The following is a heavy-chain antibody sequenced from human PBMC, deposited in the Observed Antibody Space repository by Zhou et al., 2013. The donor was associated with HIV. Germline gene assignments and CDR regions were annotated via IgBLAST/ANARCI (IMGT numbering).Heavy chain of an antibody. D-gene: IGHD2-2*01. J-gene: IGHJ6*03. CDR2: IIPIFGTA. CDR3: ARDRYCSSTSCLGYYYYMDV. V-gene: IGHV1-69*05. CDR1: GGTFSSYA. Sequence: QVQLVQSGAEVKKPGSSVKVSCKASGGTFSSYAISWVRQAPGQGLEWMGGIIPIFGTANYAQKFQGRVTITTDESTSTAYMELSSLRSEDTAVYYCARDRYCSSTSCLGYYYYMDVWGKGTTVTVSS.